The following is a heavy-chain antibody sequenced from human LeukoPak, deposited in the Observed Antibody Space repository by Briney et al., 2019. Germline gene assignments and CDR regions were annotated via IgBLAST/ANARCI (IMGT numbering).Heavy chain of an antibody. D-gene: IGHD3-10*01. V-gene: IGHV3-30*02. CDR1: GFTFSSYG. CDR3: AKGARITMDYLPD. CDR2: IRYDGSNK. Sequence: GGSLRLSCAASGFTFSSYGMHWVRQAPGKGLEWVAFIRYDGSNKYYADSVKGRFTISRDNSKNTLYLQMNSLRAEDTAVYYCAKGARITMDYLPDWGQGTLVTVSS. J-gene: IGHJ4*02.